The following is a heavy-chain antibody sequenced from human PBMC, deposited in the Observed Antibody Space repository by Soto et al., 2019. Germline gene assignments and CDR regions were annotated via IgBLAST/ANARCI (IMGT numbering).Heavy chain of an antibody. CDR3: WEGRSPQGDY. CDR2: IYYIGST. D-gene: IGHD1-26*01. CDR1: GGSISSSSYY. Sequence: QLQLQESGPGLMKPSETLSLTCTVSGGSISSSSYYWGWIRQPPGKGLEWIGSIYYIGSTYYNPSLKSRVTISVDTSKNQFSLKLSSVTAPDTAVYYCWEGRSPQGDYWGQGTLVTVSS. V-gene: IGHV4-39*01. J-gene: IGHJ4*02.